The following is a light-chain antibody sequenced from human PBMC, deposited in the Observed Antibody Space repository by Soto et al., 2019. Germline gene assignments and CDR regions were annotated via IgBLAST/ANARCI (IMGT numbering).Light chain of an antibody. CDR3: SSYTTSRTLV. V-gene: IGLV2-14*03. J-gene: IGLJ2*01. CDR2: DVN. CDR1: SNDIGAYNY. Sequence: QYALTQPASVSGSPGQSITISCSGTSNDIGAYNYVSWYQQHPGNAPKLMIYDVNNRPSGVSNRFSGSKSANTASLTISGLQAEDEADYYCSSYTTSRTLVFGGGTKLTVL.